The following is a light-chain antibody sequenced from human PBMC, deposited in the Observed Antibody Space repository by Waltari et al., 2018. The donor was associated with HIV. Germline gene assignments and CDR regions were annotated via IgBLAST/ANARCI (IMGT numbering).Light chain of an antibody. V-gene: IGKV3-15*01. CDR3: QQYNHWPRT. CDR2: DAS. J-gene: IGKJ1*01. Sequence: EIVMTQSPATLTVSLGEKATLSCKAPRLLIHDASTRAAGIPARFSGSGSGTEFSLSISSLQSEDSAIYYCQQYNHWPRTFGQGTKVEIK.